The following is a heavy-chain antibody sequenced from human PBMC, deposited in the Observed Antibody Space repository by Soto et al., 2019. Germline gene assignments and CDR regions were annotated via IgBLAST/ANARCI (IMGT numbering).Heavy chain of an antibody. CDR1: GGTFSSYA. CDR3: ARETPKAVSRGPSDAFDI. V-gene: IGHV1-69*01. CDR2: IIPIFGTA. J-gene: IGHJ3*02. Sequence: QVQLVQSGAEVKNPGSSVKVSCKASGGTFSSYAISWVRQAPGQGLEWMGGIIPIFGTANYAQKFQGRVTITADESTSTAYMELSSLRSEDTAVYYCARETPKAVSRGPSDAFDIWGQGTMVTVSS. D-gene: IGHD6-13*01.